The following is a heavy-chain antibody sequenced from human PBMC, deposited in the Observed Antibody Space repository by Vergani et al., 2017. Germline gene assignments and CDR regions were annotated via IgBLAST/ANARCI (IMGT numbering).Heavy chain of an antibody. Sequence: QVQLVPSGAEVKKPGASVKVSCKASGYIFSSYDINWVRQATGQGLEWMGGFDPEDGETIYAQKFQGRVTMTEDTSTDTAYSELSSLRSEDTAVYYCATEGPFKVGARENWFDPWGQGTLVTVSS. CDR2: FDPEDGET. V-gene: IGHV1-24*01. CDR3: ATEGPFKVGARENWFDP. CDR1: GYIFSSYD. D-gene: IGHD1-26*01. J-gene: IGHJ5*02.